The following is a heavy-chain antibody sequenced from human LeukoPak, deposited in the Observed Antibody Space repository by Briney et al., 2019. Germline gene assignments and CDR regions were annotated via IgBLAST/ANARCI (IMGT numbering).Heavy chain of an antibody. CDR3: AKSLRSGGADPDY. V-gene: IGHV3-30*18. CDR1: GFTFSSYG. CDR2: ISYDGSNK. Sequence: GGSLRLSCAASGFTFSSYGMHWVRQAPGKGLEWVAVISYDGSNKYYADSVKGRFTISRDNSKNTLYLQMNSLRAEDTAVYYCAKSLRSGGADPDYWGKGTLVTVSS. J-gene: IGHJ4*02. D-gene: IGHD3-16*01.